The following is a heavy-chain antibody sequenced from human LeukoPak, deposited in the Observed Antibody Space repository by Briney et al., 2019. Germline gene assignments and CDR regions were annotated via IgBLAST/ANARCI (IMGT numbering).Heavy chain of an antibody. CDR2: IKQDGSEK. J-gene: IGHJ5*02. CDR1: GFTVSSNS. V-gene: IGHV3-7*01. D-gene: IGHD1-26*01. Sequence: GGSLRLSCTVSGFTVSSNSWSWVRQAPGKGLEWVANIKQDGSEKYYVDSVKGRFTISRDNAKNSLYLQMNSLRAEDTAVYYCARASGSYYVGWFDPWGQGTLVTVSS. CDR3: ARASGSYYVGWFDP.